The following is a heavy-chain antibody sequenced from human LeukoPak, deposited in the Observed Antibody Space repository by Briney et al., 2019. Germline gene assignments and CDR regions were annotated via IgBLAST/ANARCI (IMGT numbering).Heavy chain of an antibody. CDR2: IYYSGST. J-gene: IGHJ4*02. CDR3: ARNQISYYYDSSGYYFSL. D-gene: IGHD3-22*01. CDR1: GGSISNYY. V-gene: IGHV4-59*01. Sequence: SETLSLTCAVSGGSISNYYWSWVRQPPGKGLEWIGYIYYSGSTNYNPSLKSRVTISVDTSKNQFSLKLSSVTAADTAVYYCARNQISYYYDSSGYYFSLWGQGTLVTVSS.